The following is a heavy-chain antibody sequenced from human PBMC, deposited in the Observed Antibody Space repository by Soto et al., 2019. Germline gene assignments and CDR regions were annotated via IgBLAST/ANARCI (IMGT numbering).Heavy chain of an antibody. CDR1: GFTFSSYA. CDR2: ISGSGGST. CDR3: AKAYRVVPAAPYYYYGMDV. Sequence: XGSLRLSCAASGFTFSSYAMSWVRQAPGKGLEWVSAISGSGGSTYYADSVKGRFTISRDNSKNTLYLQMNSLRAEDTAVYYCAKAYRVVPAAPYYYYGMDVWGQGTTVTVSS. D-gene: IGHD2-2*01. J-gene: IGHJ6*02. V-gene: IGHV3-23*01.